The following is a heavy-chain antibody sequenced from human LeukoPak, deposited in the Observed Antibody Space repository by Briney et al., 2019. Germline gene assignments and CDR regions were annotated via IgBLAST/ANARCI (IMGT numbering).Heavy chain of an antibody. CDR2: IVVGSGNT. CDR1: GFTFTSSA. CDR3: AAAHYDSSGYYSFDY. D-gene: IGHD3-22*01. V-gene: IGHV1-58*02. J-gene: IGHJ4*02. Sequence: SVKVSCKASGFTFTSSATQWVRQARGQRLEWIGWIVVGSGNTNYAQKFQERVTITRDMSTSTAYMELSSLRSEDTAVYYCAAAHYDSSGYYSFDYWGQGTLVTVSS.